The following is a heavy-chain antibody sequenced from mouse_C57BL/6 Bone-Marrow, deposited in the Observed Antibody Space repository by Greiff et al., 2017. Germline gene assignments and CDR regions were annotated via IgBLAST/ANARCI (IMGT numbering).Heavy chain of an antibody. CDR1: GYNFTNTY. CDR2: IVPASGST. J-gene: IGHJ4*01. CDR3: EAMDY. V-gene: IGHV14-3*01. Sequence: VQLQQSVAELVRPGASVKLSCTASGYNFTNTYMHWVKQRPEHGLEWIGRIVPASGSTNYAPKFQGKATITADTSSSTAYLQLSSLTSEDTAIYYCEAMDYWGQGTSVTVSS.